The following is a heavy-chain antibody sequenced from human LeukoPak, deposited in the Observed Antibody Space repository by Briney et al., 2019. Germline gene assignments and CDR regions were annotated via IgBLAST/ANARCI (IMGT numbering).Heavy chain of an antibody. CDR3: ARGFGELLYLYFDL. CDR1: GFTFSNYA. Sequence: GGSLRLSCAASGFTFSNYAMHWVRQAPGKGLEWVAIMSSDGSNKYYAESVKGRFTISRDNAKNSLYLQMNSLRAEDTAVYYCARGFGELLYLYFDLWGRGTLVTVSS. CDR2: MSSDGSNK. V-gene: IGHV3-30*04. J-gene: IGHJ2*01. D-gene: IGHD3-10*01.